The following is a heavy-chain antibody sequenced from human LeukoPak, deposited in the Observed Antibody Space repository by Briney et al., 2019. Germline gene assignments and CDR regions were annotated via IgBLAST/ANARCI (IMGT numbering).Heavy chain of an antibody. CDR1: GGSISSGGYS. CDR2: IYHSGST. D-gene: IGHD2-2*01. V-gene: IGHV4-30-2*01. Sequence: PSQTLSLTCAVSGGSISSGGYSWSWIRQPPGKGLEWIGYIYHSGSTYYNPSLKSRVTISVDRSKNQFSLKLSSVTAADTAVYYCASVVPAAIPYNWFDPWGQGTLVIVSS. CDR3: ASVVPAAIPYNWFDP. J-gene: IGHJ5*02.